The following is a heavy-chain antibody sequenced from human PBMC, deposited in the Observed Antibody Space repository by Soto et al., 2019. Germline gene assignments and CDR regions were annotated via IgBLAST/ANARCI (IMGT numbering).Heavy chain of an antibody. CDR1: GFTFSSYN. CDR2: ISSRSSYI. Sequence: EVQLAESGGGLVKPGGSLRLSCAGSGFTFSSYNMNWVRQAPGKGLEWVSSISSRSSYISYADSVKGRFTISRDNARNSLYLQMNSLRAEDTAVFYCARDMGDYYGMDVWGQGTTVTVSS. D-gene: IGHD3-16*01. J-gene: IGHJ6*02. CDR3: ARDMGDYYGMDV. V-gene: IGHV3-21*01.